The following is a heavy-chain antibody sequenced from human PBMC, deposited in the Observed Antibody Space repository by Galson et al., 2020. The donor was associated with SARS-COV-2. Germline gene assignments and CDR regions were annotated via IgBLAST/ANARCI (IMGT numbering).Heavy chain of an antibody. CDR3: SRVRHYYASDL. V-gene: IGHV4-4*02. Sequence: ASETLSLTCAVSGGSITSDNWSSWVRQSPPNGLAWICAMYSRGSASYNPSPKSRVTISADKSKNHLYLKLNYVTAAATAVYYCSRVRHYYASDLWGQETLVSVSS. CDR1: GGSITSDNW. D-gene: IGHD3-10*01. J-gene: IGHJ5*02. CDR2: MYSRGSA.